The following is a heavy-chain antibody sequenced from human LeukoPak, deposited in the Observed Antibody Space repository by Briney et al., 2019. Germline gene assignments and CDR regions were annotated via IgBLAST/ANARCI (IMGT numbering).Heavy chain of an antibody. CDR3: ARDKVVTIFGVAPGYMDV. D-gene: IGHD3-3*01. CDR1: GGSFSGYY. J-gene: IGHJ6*03. V-gene: IGHV4-34*01. Sequence: PSETLSLTCAVYGGSFSGYYSSWIRQPPGKGLEWIGEINHSGSTNYNPSLTSRVTISVDTSKNQFSLKLSSVTAADTAVYYCARDKVVTIFGVAPGYMDVWGKGTTVTVSS. CDR2: INHSGST.